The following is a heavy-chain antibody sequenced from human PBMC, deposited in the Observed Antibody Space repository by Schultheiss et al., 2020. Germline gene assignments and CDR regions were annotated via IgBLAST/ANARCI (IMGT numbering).Heavy chain of an antibody. D-gene: IGHD1-20*01. CDR2: IYYSGST. Sequence: SATLSLTCTVSGGSISSYYWGWIRQPPGKGLEWIGSIYYSGSTNYNPSLKSRVTISVDTSKNQFSLKLSSVTAADTAVYYCARAYNWNNFDYWGQGTLVTGSS. CDR3: ARAYNWNNFDY. J-gene: IGHJ4*02. V-gene: IGHV4-59*12. CDR1: GGSISSYY.